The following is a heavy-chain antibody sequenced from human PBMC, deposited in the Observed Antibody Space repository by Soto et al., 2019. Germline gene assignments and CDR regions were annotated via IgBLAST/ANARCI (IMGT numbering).Heavy chain of an antibody. D-gene: IGHD4-4*01. V-gene: IGHV3-7*03. J-gene: IGHJ4*02. CDR1: GFTFSTYW. Sequence: EVQLLGSGGGLVQPGGSLRLSCVGSGFTFSTYWMNWVRQAPGKGLECVANINPDGNVGTYVDSVRERFTTSRDNAKNSLYMQMNSLRADDTAVYFCAGWGGHDYNYWGQGIMVTVSS. CDR3: AGWGGHDYNY. CDR2: INPDGNVG.